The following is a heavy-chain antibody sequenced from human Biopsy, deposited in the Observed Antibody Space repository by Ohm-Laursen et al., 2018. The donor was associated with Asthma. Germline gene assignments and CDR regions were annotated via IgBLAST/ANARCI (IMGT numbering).Heavy chain of an antibody. D-gene: IGHD1-26*01. Sequence: SQTLSLTCPVSADSISSNNFYWGWIRQPPGKGLEWIATISYTGSTYYNPSLKSRVTISVDTSKNQFSLKLSSVTAADTAVYYCARHSGNYYAQLNYWGQGTRVTVSS. V-gene: IGHV4-39*01. CDR3: ARHSGNYYAQLNY. CDR1: ADSISSNNFY. CDR2: ISYTGST. J-gene: IGHJ4*02.